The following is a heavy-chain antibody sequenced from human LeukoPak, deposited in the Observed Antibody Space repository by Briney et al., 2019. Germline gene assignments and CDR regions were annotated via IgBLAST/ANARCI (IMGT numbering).Heavy chain of an antibody. D-gene: IGHD6-13*01. J-gene: IGHJ4*02. CDR3: ARRSAAGSYFFDY. CDR1: GSSISSSNW. Sequence: SDTLSLTCAVSGSSISSSNWWGWIRQPPGKGLEWIGYIYYSGSAYYNPSLQSRVTMSVDTSQNQFSLKLSSVTAVDTAVYYCARRSAAGSYFFDYWGRGTLVTVSS. CDR2: IYYSGSA. V-gene: IGHV4-28*01.